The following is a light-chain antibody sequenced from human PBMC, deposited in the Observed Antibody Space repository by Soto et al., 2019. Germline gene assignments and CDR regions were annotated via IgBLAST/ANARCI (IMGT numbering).Light chain of an antibody. CDR2: AAS. Sequence: AIRMTQSPSSFSASTGDRVTITCRASQGISSYLAWYQQKPGKAPKLLIYAASTLQSGVPSRFSGSGSGTDFTLTISCLQSDDSATYYCQQFGAGSPWTFGQGTKVEIK. V-gene: IGKV1-8*01. CDR3: QQFGAGSPWT. CDR1: QGISSY. J-gene: IGKJ1*01.